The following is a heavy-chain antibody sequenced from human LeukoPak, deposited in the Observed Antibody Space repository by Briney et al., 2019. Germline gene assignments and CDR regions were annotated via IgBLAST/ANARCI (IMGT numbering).Heavy chain of an antibody. CDR3: ARQRADYFYHYMDV. J-gene: IGHJ6*03. Sequence: SETLSPTCTVSGGSIDSSNYYWDWIRQPPGKGLEWLGNIYYSGTTFYTSSLKSRVTLSADMSKNQFALRLTSVTAADTAVYYCARQRADYFYHYMDVWGKGTTVIVSS. V-gene: IGHV4-39*01. CDR2: IYYSGTT. CDR1: GGSIDSSNYY.